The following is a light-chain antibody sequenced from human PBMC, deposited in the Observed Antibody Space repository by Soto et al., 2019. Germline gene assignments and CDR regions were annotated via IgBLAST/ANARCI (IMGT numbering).Light chain of an antibody. CDR3: AAWDDSLNGYV. J-gene: IGLJ1*01. V-gene: IGLV1-44*01. CDR1: SSTIGSDT. CDR2: SHN. Sequence: QSVLTQPPSASGTPGQRVTISCSGSSSTIGSDTVNWYQQLPGTAPKLLIHSHNQRPSGVPDRFSGSKSGTSASLAISVLQSEDEADYYCAAWDDSLNGYVFGTGTKLTVL.